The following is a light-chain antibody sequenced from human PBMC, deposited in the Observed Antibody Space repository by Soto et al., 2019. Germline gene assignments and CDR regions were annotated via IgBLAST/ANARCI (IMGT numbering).Light chain of an antibody. CDR3: QQSYSTPIT. Sequence: ESVMKKSPVTLSVCGGERSTLSCMASQSVSSNLAWYQQKPGQAPSLLIYGAFTRATGIPARFSGSGSGTDFNLTISRLEPEDFAVYYCQQSYSTPITSGHGIRLEI. V-gene: IGKV3-15*01. J-gene: IGKJ5*01. CDR1: QSVSSN. CDR2: GAF.